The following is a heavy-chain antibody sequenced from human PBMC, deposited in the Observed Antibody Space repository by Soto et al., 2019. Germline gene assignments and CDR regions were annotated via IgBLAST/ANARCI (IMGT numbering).Heavy chain of an antibody. CDR1: AGSFSDNF. Sequence: SETLSLTCAVYAGSFSDNFWTWVRQAPGKGLEWIGEINQSGGTNYNPSLKSRVIISIDTSKNQFALKLNSVTAADTAVYYCARGLTYCSSSTCAETRFDPWGQGTLVTVSS. CDR2: INQSGGT. CDR3: ARGLTYCSSSTCAETRFDP. D-gene: IGHD2-2*01. V-gene: IGHV4-34*01. J-gene: IGHJ5*02.